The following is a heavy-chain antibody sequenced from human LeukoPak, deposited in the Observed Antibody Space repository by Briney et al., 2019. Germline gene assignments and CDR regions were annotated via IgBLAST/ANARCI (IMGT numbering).Heavy chain of an antibody. J-gene: IGHJ4*02. D-gene: IGHD6-13*01. V-gene: IGHV1-8*01. CDR3: ARGGNIGAVPTA. CDR1: GTTFMSND. CDR2: MNPNNGNT. Sequence: ASVKVSCKVSGTTFMSNDINWVRQATGQGLEWMGWMNPNNGNTGYAPKFQGRVTMTRNTSITTAYMELSSLTSEDTAVCYCARGGNIGAVPTAWGQGTLVTVSS.